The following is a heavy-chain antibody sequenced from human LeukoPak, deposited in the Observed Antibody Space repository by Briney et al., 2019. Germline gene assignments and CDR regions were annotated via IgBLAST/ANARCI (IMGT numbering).Heavy chain of an antibody. J-gene: IGHJ3*02. Sequence: SETLSLTCTVSGGSISSGDYYWGWIRQPPGKGLEWIGEINHSGSTNYNPSLKSRVTISVDTSKNQFSLKLSSVTAADTAVYYCARASGRVVAATAMRAFDIWGQGTMVTVSS. CDR1: GGSISSGDYY. CDR3: ARASGRVVAATAMRAFDI. CDR2: INHSGST. V-gene: IGHV4-39*07. D-gene: IGHD2-15*01.